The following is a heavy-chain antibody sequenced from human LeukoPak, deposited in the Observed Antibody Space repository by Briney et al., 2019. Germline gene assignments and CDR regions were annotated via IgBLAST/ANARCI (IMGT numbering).Heavy chain of an antibody. V-gene: IGHV4-61*02. CDR1: GGSISSGSYY. J-gene: IGHJ4*02. CDR3: ARVKGYCTNGVCYSPGGDY. Sequence: PSQTLSLTCTVSGGSISSGSYYWSWIRQPAGKGLEWIGRIYTSGSTNYNPSLKSRVTISVDTYKNQFSLKLSSVTAADTDVYYCARVKGYCTNGVCYSPGGDYWGQGTLVTVSS. D-gene: IGHD2-8*01. CDR2: IYTSGST.